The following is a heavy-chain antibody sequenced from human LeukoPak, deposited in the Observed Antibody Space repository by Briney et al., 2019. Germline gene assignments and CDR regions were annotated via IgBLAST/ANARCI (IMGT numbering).Heavy chain of an antibody. J-gene: IGHJ6*02. CDR2: IYYSGST. V-gene: IGHV4-59*12. Sequence: PSETLSLTCTVSGGSISSYYWSWIRQPPGKGLEWIGYIYYSGSTYYNPSLKSRVTISVDTSKNQFSLKLSSVTAADTAVYYCARDSKWGYCSGGSCYSEPGYYYYYGMDVWGQGTTVTVSS. CDR3: ARDSKWGYCSGGSCYSEPGYYYYYGMDV. CDR1: GGSISSYY. D-gene: IGHD2-15*01.